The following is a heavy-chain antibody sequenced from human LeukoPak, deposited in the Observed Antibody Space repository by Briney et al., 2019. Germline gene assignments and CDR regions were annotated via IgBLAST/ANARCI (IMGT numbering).Heavy chain of an antibody. CDR3: ARGYSSGWYYFDY. CDR1: GYTFTGYY. CDR2: INPNSGGT. Sequence: ASVKVSCKASGYTFTGYYMHWVRQAPGQGLEWMGWINPNSGGTNYAQQFQGRVTMTRDTSISTAYMELSSLRSDGTAVYYCARGYSSGWYYFDYWGQGTLVTVSS. J-gene: IGHJ4*02. V-gene: IGHV1-2*02. D-gene: IGHD6-19*01.